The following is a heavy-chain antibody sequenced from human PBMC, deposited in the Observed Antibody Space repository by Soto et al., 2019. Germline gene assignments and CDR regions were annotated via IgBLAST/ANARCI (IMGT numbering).Heavy chain of an antibody. D-gene: IGHD2-21*01. V-gene: IGHV2-5*02. CDR1: GFSLSTSGVG. Sequence: QITLKESGPTLVKPTQTLTLTCTVSGFSLSTSGVGVGWIRQPPGKALEWLALIYWDDDKRYSPSLKSRLTLTKDTSKNQLVLTLANTDPVATATYFCAYSYSYERPHYSYDYWRQGNLVPVNS. CDR2: IYWDDDK. CDR3: AYSYSYERPHYSYDY. J-gene: IGHJ4*02.